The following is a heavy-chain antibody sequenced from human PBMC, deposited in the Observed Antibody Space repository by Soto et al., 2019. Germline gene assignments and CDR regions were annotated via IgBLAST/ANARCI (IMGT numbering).Heavy chain of an antibody. CDR2: TYYRSTWYY. D-gene: IGHD3-22*01. V-gene: IGHV6-1*01. Sequence: QVQLQQSGPGLVKPSQILSLTCAISGDTVSSNSAAWNWIRQSPSRGLEWLGRTYYRSTWYYDYAESVKSRLTINPDTSKNHFSLQLDSVTPEDTAVYYCAREGSTGFYYWFDTWGQGTLVTVSS. CDR3: AREGSTGFYYWFDT. J-gene: IGHJ5*02. CDR1: GDTVSSNSAA.